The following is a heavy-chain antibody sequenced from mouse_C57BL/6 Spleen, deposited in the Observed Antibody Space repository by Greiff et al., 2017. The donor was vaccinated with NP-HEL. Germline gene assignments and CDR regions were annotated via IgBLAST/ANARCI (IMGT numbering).Heavy chain of an antibody. D-gene: IGHD1-1*01. CDR1: GFNIKDYY. CDR2: IDPEDGDT. J-gene: IGHJ4*01. CDR3: TRYGSSYGGAMDY. Sequence: VQLQQSGAELVRPGASVKLSCTASGFNIKDYYMHWVKQRPEQGLEWIGRIDPEDGDTEYAPKFQGKATMTADTSSNTAYLQLSSLTSEDTAVYYCTRYGSSYGGAMDYWGQGTSVTVSS. V-gene: IGHV14-1*01.